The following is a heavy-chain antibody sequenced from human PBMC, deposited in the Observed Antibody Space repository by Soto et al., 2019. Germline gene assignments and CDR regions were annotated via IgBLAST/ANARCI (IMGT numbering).Heavy chain of an antibody. CDR1: GGSFSGYY. Sequence: SETLSLTCAVYGGSFSGYYWSWIRQPPGKGLEWIGEINHSGSTNYNPSLKSRVSISVDTSKNQFSLKLTSVTAADTAVYYCARDSRLGLPDYWGLGTLVTVSS. CDR3: ARDSRLGLPDY. V-gene: IGHV4-34*01. D-gene: IGHD5-18*01. J-gene: IGHJ4*02. CDR2: INHSGST.